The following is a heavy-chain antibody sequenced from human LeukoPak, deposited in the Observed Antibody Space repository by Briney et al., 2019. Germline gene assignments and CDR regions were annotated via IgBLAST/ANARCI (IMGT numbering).Heavy chain of an antibody. V-gene: IGHV4-4*02. D-gene: IGHD1-14*01. CDR3: ARVRTHALFHHGMDV. J-gene: IGHJ6*02. Sequence: SETLSLTCAVSGGSISSSNWWSWVRPPPGKGLEWIGEIYHSGSTNYNPSLKSRVTISVDKSKKQCSLKLSSVTAADTAVYYCARVRTHALFHHGMDVWGQGTTVTVSS. CDR2: IYHSGST. CDR1: GGSISSSNW.